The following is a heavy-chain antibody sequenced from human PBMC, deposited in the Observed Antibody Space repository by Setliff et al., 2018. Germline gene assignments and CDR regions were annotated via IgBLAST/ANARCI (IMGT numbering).Heavy chain of an antibody. CDR1: GYAFINYY. CDR2: INTGGGSA. V-gene: IGHV1-46*01. D-gene: IGHD6-13*01. J-gene: IGHJ4*02. CDR3: ARGGLAAAGKKGVFEH. Sequence: ASVKVSCKASGYAFINYYMYWVRQAPGQGPEWMGTINTGGGSASIVDRFQGRVTMTRDTSTSTVYLEVNSLRSDDTAVYYCARGGLAAAGKKGVFEHWGQGTLVTVSS.